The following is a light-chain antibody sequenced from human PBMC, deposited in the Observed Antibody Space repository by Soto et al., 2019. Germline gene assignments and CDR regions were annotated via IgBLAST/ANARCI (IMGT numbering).Light chain of an antibody. J-gene: IGKJ1*01. CDR2: TLS. CDR3: MQRIEFPWT. CDR1: QSLLNSDDGNTY. Sequence: DIVMTQTPLSLPVTPGEPASISCRSSQSLLNSDDGNTYLDWYLQKPGQSPQLLIYTLSYLASGVPDRFSGSVSGSDFTLKISRVEAEDVGVYYCMQRIEFPWTFGQGNKVEIK. V-gene: IGKV2-40*01.